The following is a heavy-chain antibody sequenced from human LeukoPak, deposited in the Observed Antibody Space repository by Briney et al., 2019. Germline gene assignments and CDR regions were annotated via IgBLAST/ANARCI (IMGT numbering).Heavy chain of an antibody. Sequence: GGSLRLSCAATGFTFNHYGMHWVRQAPGKGLEWVAVIWSDGTNRYYTGSVKGRFTISRVDSRNTVYLQMNPLRPEDTGMYYCARDAQRGFDYSNSLQYWGQGTPVTVST. D-gene: IGHD4-11*01. J-gene: IGHJ4*02. CDR2: IWSDGTNR. CDR3: ARDAQRGFDYSNSLQY. CDR1: GFTFNHYG. V-gene: IGHV3-33*01.